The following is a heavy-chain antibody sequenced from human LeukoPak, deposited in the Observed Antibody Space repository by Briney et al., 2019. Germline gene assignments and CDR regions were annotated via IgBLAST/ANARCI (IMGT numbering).Heavy chain of an antibody. CDR2: IYPGTSDT. Sequence: GESLKISCKASGYVFTSYWIGWVRQMPGRGLEWMGIIYPGTSDTRYGPSFQGQVTISADKSISTAYLQWSSLKASDTTMYYCARRDSSSWYQHYFDYWGQGTLVTVSS. J-gene: IGHJ4*02. CDR3: ARRDSSSWYQHYFDY. V-gene: IGHV5-51*01. CDR1: GYVFTSYW. D-gene: IGHD6-13*01.